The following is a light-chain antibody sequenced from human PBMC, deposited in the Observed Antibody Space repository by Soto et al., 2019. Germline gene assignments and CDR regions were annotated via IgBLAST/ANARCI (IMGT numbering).Light chain of an antibody. CDR3: ASWDDSLSETV. CDR1: NFNVKNNY. CDR2: SNN. Sequence: QSLLTQPPSLSGTPGQRVTISCSGSNFNVKNNYVYWYQQFAGTAPKLLIYSNNRRPSGVPDRFSGSKSGSLASLAISGLRPEYEADYYCASWDDSLSETVFGGGTQLTVL. J-gene: IGLJ7*01. V-gene: IGLV1-47*01.